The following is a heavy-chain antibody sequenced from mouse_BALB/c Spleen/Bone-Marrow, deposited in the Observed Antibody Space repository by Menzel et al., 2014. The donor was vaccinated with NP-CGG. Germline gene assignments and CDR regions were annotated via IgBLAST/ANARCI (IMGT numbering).Heavy chain of an antibody. CDR3: ARQTYYDYDGYFDY. D-gene: IGHD2-4*01. Sequence: VNVVESGGDLVKPGGSLKLSCAASGFTFSSYGMSWVRQTPDKRLEWVATISSGGSYTYYPDSVKGRFTISRDNAKNALYLQMSSLKSEDTAMYYCARQTYYDYDGYFDYWGQGTTLTVSS. J-gene: IGHJ2*01. V-gene: IGHV5-6*01. CDR2: ISSGGSYT. CDR1: GFTFSSYG.